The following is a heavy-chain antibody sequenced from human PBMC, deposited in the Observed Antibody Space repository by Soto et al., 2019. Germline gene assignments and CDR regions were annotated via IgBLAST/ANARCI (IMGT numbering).Heavy chain of an antibody. CDR3: ALGILQLWASDAFDI. J-gene: IGHJ3*02. CDR1: GYTFTSYG. Sequence: AASVKVSCKASGYTFTSYGISWVRQAPGQGLEWMGWISAYNGNTNYAQKLQGRVTMTTDTSTSTAYMELRSLRSDDTAVYYCALGILQLWASDAFDIWGQGTMVTVSS. CDR2: ISAYNGNT. V-gene: IGHV1-18*04. D-gene: IGHD5-18*01.